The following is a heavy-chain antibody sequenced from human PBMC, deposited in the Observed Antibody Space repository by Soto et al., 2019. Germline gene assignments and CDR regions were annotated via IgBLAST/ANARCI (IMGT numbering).Heavy chain of an antibody. D-gene: IGHD6-13*01. Sequence: AVYGGSFSGYYWSWIRQPPGKGLEWIGEINHSGSTNYNPSLKSRVTISVDTSKNQFSLKLSSVTAADTAVYYCARDQIAAAGIDYWGQGTLVTVSS. CDR3: ARDQIAAAGIDY. CDR1: GGSFSGYY. J-gene: IGHJ4*02. CDR2: INHSGST. V-gene: IGHV4-34*01.